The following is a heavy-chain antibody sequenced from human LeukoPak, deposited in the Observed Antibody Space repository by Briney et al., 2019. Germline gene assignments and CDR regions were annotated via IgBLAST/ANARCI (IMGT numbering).Heavy chain of an antibody. V-gene: IGHV3-11*01. J-gene: IGHJ5*02. CDR3: AREVQLGDYYDSSGPNWLDP. CDR2: ISSSGSTI. D-gene: IGHD3-22*01. Sequence: PGGSLRLSCAASGFTFSDYYMSWIPQAPGKGLEWVSYISSSGSTIYYADSVKGRFTISRDNAKNSLYLQMNSLRAEDTEVYYRAREVQLGDYYDSSGPNWLDPWGQRTLVTVSS. CDR1: GFTFSDYY.